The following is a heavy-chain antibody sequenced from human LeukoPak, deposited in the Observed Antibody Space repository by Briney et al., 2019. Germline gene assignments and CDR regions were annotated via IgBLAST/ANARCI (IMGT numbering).Heavy chain of an antibody. CDR1: GFTFSSYE. V-gene: IGHV3-48*03. CDR2: ISSSGSTI. J-gene: IGHJ4*02. CDR3: ARDLTTVATAFDY. Sequence: GGSLRLSCAASGFTFSSYEMTWARQAPGKGLEWVSYISSSGSTIYYADSVKGRFTISRDNAKNSLYLQMNSLRAEDTAVYYCARDLTTVATAFDYWGQGTLVTVSS. D-gene: IGHD4-17*01.